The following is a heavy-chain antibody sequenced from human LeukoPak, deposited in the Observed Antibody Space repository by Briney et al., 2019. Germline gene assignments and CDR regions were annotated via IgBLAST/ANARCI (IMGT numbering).Heavy chain of an antibody. CDR2: MNPNSGNT. Sequence: ASVKVSCKASGYTFTSYDINWVRQATGQGLEWMGWMNPNSGNTGYAQKFQGRVTMTRNTSISTAYMELSSLRSEDTAVYYCARAPVKYCSGGSCYRTRGNNWFDPWGQGTLVTVSS. CDR3: ARAPVKYCSGGSCYRTRGNNWFDP. D-gene: IGHD2-15*01. V-gene: IGHV1-8*01. J-gene: IGHJ5*02. CDR1: GYTFTSYD.